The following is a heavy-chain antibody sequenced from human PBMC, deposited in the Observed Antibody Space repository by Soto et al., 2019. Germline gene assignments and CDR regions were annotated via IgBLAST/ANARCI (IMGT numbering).Heavy chain of an antibody. Sequence: SLRLSCVSSVFSLDHYAMHCVRQSTGKCLEWVSGISWDSGVIDYADSVRGRFTISRDNAKNSLYLQMTSLRAEDTALYYCVKDNVGVYCSGRRCYFQCLGQGSLVIV. D-gene: IGHD2-15*01. CDR1: VFSLDHYA. J-gene: IGHJ4*02. CDR2: ISWDSGVI. V-gene: IGHV3-9*01. CDR3: VKDNVGVYCSGRRCYFQC.